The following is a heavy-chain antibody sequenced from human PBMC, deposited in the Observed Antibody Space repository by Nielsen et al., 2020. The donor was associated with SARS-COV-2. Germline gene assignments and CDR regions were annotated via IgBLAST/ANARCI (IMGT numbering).Heavy chain of an antibody. J-gene: IGHJ5*02. D-gene: IGHD3/OR15-3a*01. V-gene: IGHV4-34*01. CDR3: ARESGLDTTDT. CDR2: VNHRGGT. CDR1: GGSFGGYY. Sequence: SETLSLTCAVYGGSFGGYYWSWIRQPPGKGLEWIGEVNHRGGTNYSPSLKSRVTISMDASKNQFSLKMNSVTAADTAAYYCARESGLDTTDTWGQGVLVTVSS.